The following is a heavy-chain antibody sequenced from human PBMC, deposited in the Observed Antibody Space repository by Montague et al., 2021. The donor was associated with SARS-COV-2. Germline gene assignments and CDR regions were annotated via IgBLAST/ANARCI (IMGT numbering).Heavy chain of an antibody. J-gene: IGHJ3*02. D-gene: IGHD3-22*01. CDR3: AREVRYYYDSSGPGAFDI. CDR2: IDHSGNT. CDR1: GGSFSTYY. V-gene: IGHV4-34*01. Sequence: SETLSLTCAVYGGSFSTYYWAWIRQSPGKGLEWIGNIDHSGNTNYNPSLKSRVSISVDTSKNQFSLKLSSVTAADTAVYYCAREVRYYYDSSGPGAFDIWGQGTMVTVSS.